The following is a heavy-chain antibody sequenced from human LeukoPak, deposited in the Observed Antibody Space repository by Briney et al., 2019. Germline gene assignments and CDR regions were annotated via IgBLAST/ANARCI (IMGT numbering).Heavy chain of an antibody. CDR1: GFSFDEYA. Sequence: GGSLRLSCAASGFSFDEYAMHWGRLVPGKGLEWVSSIAWNSGTRGYADSVEGRFTISRDNAKNSLSLQMNSLRAEDTALYYCAKSTVEYTYTGFDCWGQGTLVTVSS. CDR2: IAWNSGTR. V-gene: IGHV3-9*01. J-gene: IGHJ4*02. D-gene: IGHD5-18*01. CDR3: AKSTVEYTYTGFDC.